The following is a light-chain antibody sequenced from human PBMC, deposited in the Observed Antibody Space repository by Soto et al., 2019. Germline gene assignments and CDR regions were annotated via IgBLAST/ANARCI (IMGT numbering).Light chain of an antibody. Sequence: EIVLTQSPGTLSLSPGERATLSCRASQSVSSSYLAWYQQKPGQAPMLLIYGASSRATGIPDRFSGSGSATDFALTISRLEPEDFAVYYGQHYGSSLFTVGPGTNVDIK. CDR1: QSVSSSY. CDR3: QHYGSSLFT. V-gene: IGKV3-20*01. J-gene: IGKJ3*01. CDR2: GAS.